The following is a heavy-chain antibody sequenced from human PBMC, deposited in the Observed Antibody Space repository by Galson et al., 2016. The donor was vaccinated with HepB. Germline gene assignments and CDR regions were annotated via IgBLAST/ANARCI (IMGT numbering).Heavy chain of an antibody. Sequence: SVKVSCKASDYTFARNGLNWVRQAPGQGLEWMGWISGYNGDTSYAQKFQDRVTLTTDTSTSTVYMELRSLRFDDTAVYYCARGAGSFYDSPFDSWGQGTLVTVSS. CDR1: DYTFARNG. D-gene: IGHD5/OR15-5a*01. CDR2: ISGYNGDT. J-gene: IGHJ4*02. CDR3: ARGAGSFYDSPFDS. V-gene: IGHV1-18*01.